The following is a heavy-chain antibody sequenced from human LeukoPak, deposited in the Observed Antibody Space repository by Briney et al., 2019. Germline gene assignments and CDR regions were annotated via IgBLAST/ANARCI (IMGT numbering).Heavy chain of an antibody. V-gene: IGHV4-39*07. Sequence: SDTLSLTCIVSAGSVSTIDYYWAWIRLPPGKGLEWIGSLSYTGGPFYNASLKGRATISVDHSKNQFFLSLTSVTAADSAVYYCDRARGYKYGIFDIWGQATMVIVSS. CDR2: LSYTGGP. J-gene: IGHJ3*02. D-gene: IGHD5-18*01. CDR1: AGSVSTIDYY. CDR3: DRARGYKYGIFDI.